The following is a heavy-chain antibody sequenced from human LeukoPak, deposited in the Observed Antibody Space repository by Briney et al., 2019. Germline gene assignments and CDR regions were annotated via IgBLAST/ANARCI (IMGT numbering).Heavy chain of an antibody. V-gene: IGHV3-23*01. D-gene: IGHD2-2*02. Sequence: GGSLRLSCAASGFSLSSHAMSWVRQAPGKGLEWVSAISGDGSSTYYADSVKGRFTISRDNSKNTLYLQMNSLRAEDTAVYYCAKVRCSSTSCYTVGAFDIWGQGTMVTVSS. CDR2: ISGDGSST. J-gene: IGHJ3*02. CDR3: AKVRCSSTSCYTVGAFDI. CDR1: GFSLSSHA.